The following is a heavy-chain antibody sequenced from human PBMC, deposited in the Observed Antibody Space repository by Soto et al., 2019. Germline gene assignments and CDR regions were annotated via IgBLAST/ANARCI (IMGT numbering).Heavy chain of an antibody. CDR3: ARLITQYCSSTSCYSEIGYYFDY. V-gene: IGHV4-59*08. Sequence: QVQLQESGPGLVKPSETLSLTCTVSGGSISSYYWSWIRQPPGKGLEWIGYIYYSGSTNYNPSLKSRVTISVDTSKNQFSLKLSSVTAADTAVYYCARLITQYCSSTSCYSEIGYYFDYWGQGTLVTVSS. D-gene: IGHD2-2*01. CDR1: GGSISSYY. J-gene: IGHJ4*02. CDR2: IYYSGST.